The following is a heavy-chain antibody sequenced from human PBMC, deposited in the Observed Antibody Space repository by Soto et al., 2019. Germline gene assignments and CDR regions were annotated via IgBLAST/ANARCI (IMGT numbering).Heavy chain of an antibody. CDR3: AKEWAWGGDSIWPFDT. V-gene: IGHV3-9*01. CDR2: ISWSSDAV. D-gene: IGHD6-13*01. CDR1: GFTFGDYA. Sequence: EVPLVESGGDLVQPGRSLRLSCVVSGFTFGDYAMHWLRQAPGKGLEWVSSISWSSDAVAYADSVKGRFTISRDNRKNSLYLKMNSLRAEGTAFYYCAKEWAWGGDSIWPFDTWGQGTLIAVSS. J-gene: IGHJ4*02.